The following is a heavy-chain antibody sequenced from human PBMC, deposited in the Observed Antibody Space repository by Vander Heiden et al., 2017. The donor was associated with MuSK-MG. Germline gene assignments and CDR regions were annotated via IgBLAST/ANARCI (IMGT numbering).Heavy chain of an antibody. V-gene: IGHV3-9*01. Sequence: EVQLVESGGGWVQPGRSLRLSCAPSGLPFDDYAMHWVRQAPGKGLEWVSGISWNSGSIGYADSVKGRFTISRDNAKNSLYLQMNSLRAEDTALYYCAKGYCSSTSCYPHDAFDIWGQGTMVTVSS. CDR1: GLPFDDYA. CDR3: AKGYCSSTSCYPHDAFDI. J-gene: IGHJ3*02. CDR2: ISWNSGSI. D-gene: IGHD2-2*01.